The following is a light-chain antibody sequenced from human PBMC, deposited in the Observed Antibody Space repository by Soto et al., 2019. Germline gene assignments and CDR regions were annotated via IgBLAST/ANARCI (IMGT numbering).Light chain of an antibody. CDR1: QSVGSS. CDR2: HTS. J-gene: IGKJ1*01. Sequence: EIVLTQSPGTLSLSPGERATLSCRASQSVGSSLAWYQQKPGQAPGLLIYHTSTRATGIPARFSGSGSGTEFTLTISSLQSEDFAVYYCQQFNIWPRTFGQGTKVDIK. V-gene: IGKV3-15*01. CDR3: QQFNIWPRT.